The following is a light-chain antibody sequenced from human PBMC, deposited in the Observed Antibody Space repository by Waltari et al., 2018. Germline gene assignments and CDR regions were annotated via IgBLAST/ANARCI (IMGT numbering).Light chain of an antibody. CDR3: QTWGTGIRV. Sequence: QLVPTQSPSASASLGASVKLTCTLSSGHSSYAIAWPQQQPEKGPRYLMKLNSDGSHSKGDGIPDRFSGSSSGAERYLTISSLQSEDEADYYCQTWGTGIRVFGGGTKLTVL. CDR1: SGHSSYA. J-gene: IGLJ3*02. V-gene: IGLV4-69*01. CDR2: LNSDGSH.